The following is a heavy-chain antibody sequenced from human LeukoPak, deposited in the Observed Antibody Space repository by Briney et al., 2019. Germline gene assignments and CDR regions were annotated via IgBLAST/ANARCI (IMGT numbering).Heavy chain of an antibody. CDR2: IYPGDSDT. CDR1: GYSFTSYW. D-gene: IGHD2-21*01. J-gene: IGHJ3*01. Sequence: PGESLKISCKGSGYSFTSYWIGWVRQMPGKGLEWMGIIYPGDSDTRYSPSFQGQVTISADKSISTAYLQWSSLRASDTAIFYCASLRSYSDAFDLWGQGTMVTVSS. CDR3: ASLRSYSDAFDL. V-gene: IGHV5-51*01.